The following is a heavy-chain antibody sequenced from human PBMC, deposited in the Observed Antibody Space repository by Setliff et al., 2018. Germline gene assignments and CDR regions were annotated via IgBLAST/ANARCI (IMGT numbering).Heavy chain of an antibody. V-gene: IGHV1-18*01. D-gene: IGHD3-22*01. Sequence: GASVKVSCKASGYTFTSYGFSWGRQAPGRGLEWMAYNNTYNGATYYAQKFQGRVTMTTDTSTSTASMELGSLRSDDTAMYYCARDAHDYDSSENPVVDYWGQGTLVTVSS. J-gene: IGHJ4*02. CDR2: NNTYNGAT. CDR3: ARDAHDYDSSENPVVDY. CDR1: GYTFTSYG.